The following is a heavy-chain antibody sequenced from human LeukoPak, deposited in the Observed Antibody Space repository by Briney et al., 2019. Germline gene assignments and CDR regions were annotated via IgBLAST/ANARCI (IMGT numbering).Heavy chain of an antibody. J-gene: IGHJ3*02. D-gene: IGHD4-17*01. Sequence: SETLSLTCADYGGSFSGDYWSWIRQPPGKGLEWIEEINHSGSTNYNPSLKSRVTISVDTSKNQFSLKLSSVTAADTAVYYCASLPVTNGAFDIWGQGTMVTVSS. CDR2: INHSGST. CDR1: GGSFSGDY. V-gene: IGHV4-34*01. CDR3: ASLPVTNGAFDI.